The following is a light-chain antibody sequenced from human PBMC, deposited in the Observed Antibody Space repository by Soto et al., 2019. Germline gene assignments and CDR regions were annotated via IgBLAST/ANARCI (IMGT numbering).Light chain of an antibody. V-gene: IGKV3-15*01. CDR2: GAS. CDR3: EPYCLWRT. CDR1: ESGSTN. J-gene: IGKJ5*01. Sequence: PAERGTLSCRASESGSTNLAWYQQKAGQAPRLLIYGASTRATGIPARFSGSGSGTEFTLTISSLQSDDIGVNSGEPYCLWRTFGEG.